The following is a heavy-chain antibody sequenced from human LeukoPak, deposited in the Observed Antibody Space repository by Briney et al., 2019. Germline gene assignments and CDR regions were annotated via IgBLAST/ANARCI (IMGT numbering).Heavy chain of an antibody. Sequence: PSQTLSFTCTDSGVSICSRSYYWRWIRHPPRHSLQWIGRIYYSGSTYYNPSLKSRVTISVDTSKNQFSLKLSSVTAADTAVYYCARGSLAFDAFDIWGQGTMVTVSS. CDR1: GVSICSRSYY. D-gene: IGHD2/OR15-2a*01. CDR3: ARGSLAFDAFDI. J-gene: IGHJ3*02. CDR2: IYYSGST. V-gene: IGHV4-39*07.